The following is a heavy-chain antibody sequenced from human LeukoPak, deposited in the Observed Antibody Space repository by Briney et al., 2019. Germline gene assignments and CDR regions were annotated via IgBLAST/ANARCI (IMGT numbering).Heavy chain of an antibody. CDR3: ASRSSGWYPYYDY. D-gene: IGHD6-19*01. J-gene: IGHJ4*02. V-gene: IGHV3-7*03. CDR1: GFTFSSYW. CDR2: IKQDGSEK. Sequence: GGSLRLSCAASGFTFSSYWMSWVRQAPGKGLEWVANIKQDGSEKYYVDSVKGRFTIPRDNAKNSLYLQMNSLRAEDTAVYYCASRSSGWYPYYDYWSQGTLVTVSS.